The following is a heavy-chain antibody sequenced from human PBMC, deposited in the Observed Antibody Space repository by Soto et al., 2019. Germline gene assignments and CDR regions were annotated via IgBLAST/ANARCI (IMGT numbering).Heavy chain of an antibody. V-gene: IGHV4-59*01. CDR3: ARVPTYYYDSSGYSVFAY. D-gene: IGHD3-22*01. CDR2: IYYSGST. Sequence: SETLSLTCTVSGGSISSYYWSWIRQPPGKGLEWIGYIYYSGSTNYNPSLKSRVTISVDTSKNQFSLKLSSVTAADTAVYYCARVPTYYYDSSGYSVFAYWGKGTLVTVSS. CDR1: GGSISSYY. J-gene: IGHJ4*02.